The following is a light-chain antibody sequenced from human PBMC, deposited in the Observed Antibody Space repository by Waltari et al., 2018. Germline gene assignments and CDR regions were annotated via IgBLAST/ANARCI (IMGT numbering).Light chain of an antibody. Sequence: QLVLTQSPSASASLGASVKLTCPLSSGHRNNIIAWLQQRPEKGPRYLMQCNSDGSHNKGDEIPDRFSGSSSGAERYLTISSVQSEDEADYYCQTGGHGTWVFGGGTTLTVL. V-gene: IGLV4-69*01. CDR2: CNSDGSH. J-gene: IGLJ3*02. CDR3: QTGGHGTWV. CDR1: SGHRNNI.